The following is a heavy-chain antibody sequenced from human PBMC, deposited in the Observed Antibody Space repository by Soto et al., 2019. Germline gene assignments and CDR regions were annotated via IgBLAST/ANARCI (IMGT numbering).Heavy chain of an antibody. CDR3: AITPGGSHHALFFMDI. CDR1: GGSFPDFA. Sequence: QVQLVQSGPEVRKPGSSVRVSCKASGGSFPDFAVSWVRQAPGKGLEWMGGIIPLSTTPYYAQMFQARVTITAAVSSNTAYMDLTSLTYDDTAVYYCAITPGGSHHALFFMDIWGQGPTVTVSS. D-gene: IGHD1-26*01. J-gene: IGHJ6*02. CDR2: IIPLSTTP. V-gene: IGHV1-69*01.